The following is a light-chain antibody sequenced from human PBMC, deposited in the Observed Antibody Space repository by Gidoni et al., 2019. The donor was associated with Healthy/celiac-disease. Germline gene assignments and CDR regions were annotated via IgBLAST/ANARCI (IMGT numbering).Light chain of an antibody. J-gene: IGLJ1*01. CDR1: NIGSKS. CDR3: QVWDSSSDHPGYV. CDR2: YDS. V-gene: IGLV3-21*04. Sequence: SPVLTQPPSVSVARGKTARITCGGNNIGSKSEHWYQQKPGPAPVLVIYYDSDRPSGIPEGFSGSNSGNTATLTISRVEAGDEADYYCQVWDSSSDHPGYVFGTGTKVTVL.